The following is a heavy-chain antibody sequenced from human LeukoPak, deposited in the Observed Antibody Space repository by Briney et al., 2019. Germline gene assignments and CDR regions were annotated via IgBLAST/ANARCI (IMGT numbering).Heavy chain of an antibody. CDR1: GGSISSSSYY. V-gene: IGHV4-39*02. CDR3: AREHLYYYDSSGFDY. Sequence: SETLSLTCTVSGGSISSSSYYWGWIRQPPGKGLEWLGSIYYSGSTYYNPSLKSRVTISVDTSKNQFSLKLSSVTAADTAVYYCAREHLYYYDSSGFDYWGQGTLVTVSS. J-gene: IGHJ4*02. D-gene: IGHD3-22*01. CDR2: IYYSGST.